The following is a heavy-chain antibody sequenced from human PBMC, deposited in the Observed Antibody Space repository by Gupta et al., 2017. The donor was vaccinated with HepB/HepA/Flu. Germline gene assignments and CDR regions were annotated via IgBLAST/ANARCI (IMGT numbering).Heavy chain of an antibody. J-gene: IGHJ4*02. CDR2: ISGSGGST. Sequence: EVQLLEAGGGLVQPGGSLRLSCAASGFTFSSDAMSWVRQSPGKGLAWVSAISGSGGSTYDADTVKGRFTISRDNSKNTLYLQMNSLRAEDTAVYYCAKDLWLRYCSYFDYWGQGTLVTVSS. CDR1: GFTFSSDA. V-gene: IGHV3-23*01. D-gene: IGHD6-19*01. CDR3: AKDLWLRYCSYFDY.